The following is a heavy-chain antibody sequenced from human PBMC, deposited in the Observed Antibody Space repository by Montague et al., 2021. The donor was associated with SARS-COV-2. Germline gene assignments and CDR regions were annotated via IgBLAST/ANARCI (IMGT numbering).Heavy chain of an antibody. CDR1: VSWITGAD. CDR3: ARDSRTSGWGYWYHGLDV. CDR2: ICTKKRT. Sequence: SETLSLTCSRSVSWITGADWRSTRLNSSQQMESYAGICTKKRTNHSPSLKSRVTISVDTSRNHLSLKLTSVTAADTAVYYCARDSRTSGWGYWYHGLDVWGQGTTVIVSS. D-gene: IGHD6-19*01. J-gene: IGHJ6*02. V-gene: IGHV4-4*07.